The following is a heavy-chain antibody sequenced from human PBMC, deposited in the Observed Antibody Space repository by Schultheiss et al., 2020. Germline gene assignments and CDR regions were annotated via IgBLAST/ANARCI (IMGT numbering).Heavy chain of an antibody. Sequence: GGSLRLSCAASGFTFSGSAMHWVRQASGKGVEWVGRIRSKANSYATAYAASVKGRFTISRDDSKNTAYLQMNSLKTEDTAVYYCTKMGADSGSSPFGYWGQGTLVTVSS. J-gene: IGHJ4*02. CDR2: IRSKANSYAT. CDR3: TKMGADSGSSPFGY. D-gene: IGHD1-26*01. CDR1: GFTFSGSA. V-gene: IGHV3-73*01.